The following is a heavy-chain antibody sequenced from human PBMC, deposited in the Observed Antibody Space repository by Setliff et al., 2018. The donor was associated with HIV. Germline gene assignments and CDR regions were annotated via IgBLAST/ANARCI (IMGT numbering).Heavy chain of an antibody. CDR3: ARGTSRITIFGVDLREDRLCYFDY. CDR1: GGSISSSSYY. Sequence: SETLSLTCTVSGGSISSSSYYWGWIRQPPGKGLEWIGSIYYSGSTYYNPSLKSRVTISIDTSKNQFSLRLNSVTAADTAVYYCARGTSRITIFGVDLREDRLCYFDYWGQGTLVTVSS. V-gene: IGHV4-39*07. D-gene: IGHD3-3*01. CDR2: IYYSGST. J-gene: IGHJ4*02.